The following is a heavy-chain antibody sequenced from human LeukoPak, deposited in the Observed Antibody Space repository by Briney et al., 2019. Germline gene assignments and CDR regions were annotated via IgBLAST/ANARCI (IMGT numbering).Heavy chain of an antibody. J-gene: IGHJ4*02. V-gene: IGHV4-39*01. Sequence: SETLSLTCTVSGGSISSGSYYWGWIRQPPGKGLEWIGSIYYSGSTYYNPSLKSRVTISVDTSKNQFSLKLSSVTAADTAVYYCARIAAAGTPDFDYWGQGTLVTVSS. D-gene: IGHD6-13*01. CDR2: IYYSGST. CDR3: ARIAAAGTPDFDY. CDR1: GGSISSGSYY.